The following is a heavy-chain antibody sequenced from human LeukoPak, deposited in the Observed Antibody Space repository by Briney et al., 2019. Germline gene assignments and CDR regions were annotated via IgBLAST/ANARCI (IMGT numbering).Heavy chain of an antibody. Sequence: GGSLRLSCAASRLTFSSYAMSWVRQAPGKGLEWVSAISGSGGSTYYADSVKGRFTISRDNSKNTLYLQMNSLRAEDTALYYCSKGPTAHDAFDIWGQGTMVTVSS. CDR3: SKGPTAHDAFDI. J-gene: IGHJ3*02. V-gene: IGHV3-23*01. D-gene: IGHD4-17*01. CDR1: RLTFSSYA. CDR2: ISGSGGST.